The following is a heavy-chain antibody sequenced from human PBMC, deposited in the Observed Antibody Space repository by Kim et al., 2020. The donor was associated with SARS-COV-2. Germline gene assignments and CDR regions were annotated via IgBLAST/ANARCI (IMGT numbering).Heavy chain of an antibody. Sequence: SETLSLTCAVYGGSFSGYYWSWIRQPPGKGLEWIGEINHSGSTNYNPSLKSRVTISVDTSKNQFSLKLSSVTAADTAVYYCARGQYSSSWYGVKRHFDY. CDR2: INHSGST. J-gene: IGHJ4*01. V-gene: IGHV4-34*01. CDR1: GGSFSGYY. D-gene: IGHD6-13*01. CDR3: ARGQYSSSWYGVKRHFDY.